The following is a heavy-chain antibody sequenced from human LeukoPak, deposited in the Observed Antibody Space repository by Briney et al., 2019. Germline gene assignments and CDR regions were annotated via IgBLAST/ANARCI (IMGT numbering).Heavy chain of an antibody. CDR3: ARHLGPYGDYSRFDP. J-gene: IGHJ5*02. Sequence: SETLSLTCAVSGYSISSSNWWGWIRQPPGKGLEWIGYIYHGGSTYYNPSLKSRVTMSVDVSKNQFSLKVSSVTAADTAVYYCARHLGPYGDYSRFDPWGQGTLVTVSS. CDR2: IYHGGST. V-gene: IGHV4-28*01. D-gene: IGHD4-17*01. CDR1: GYSISSSNW.